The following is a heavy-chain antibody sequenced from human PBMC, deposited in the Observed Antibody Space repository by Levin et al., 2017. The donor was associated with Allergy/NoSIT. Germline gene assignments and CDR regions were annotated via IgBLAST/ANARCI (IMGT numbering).Heavy chain of an antibody. J-gene: IGHJ4*02. CDR1: GFAFSDHY. CDR3: ARDFPHGSFPD. V-gene: IGHV3-72*01. CDR2: IRNKANSYTT. Sequence: GGSLRLSCAASGFAFSDHYMDWVRQAPGKGLEWVGRIRNKANSYTTEYAASVQGRISISRDDSRNSLYLQMNSLKIEDTAMYYCARDFPHGSFPDWGQGPLVTVSS. D-gene: IGHD1-26*01.